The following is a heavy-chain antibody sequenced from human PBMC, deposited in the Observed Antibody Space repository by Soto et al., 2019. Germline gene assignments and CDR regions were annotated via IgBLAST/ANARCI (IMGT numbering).Heavy chain of an antibody. J-gene: IGHJ2*01. Sequence: PGGSLRRSCAASGGPCSAYAMGWVRQAPGKGLEWVSTIHGGGGATHYADSVKGRFTISRDDSKNTLYAQMNSLRAEDTAVYYCAKFEGHPLEYWYLDFWGRGTLVTVSS. V-gene: IGHV3-23*01. CDR1: GGPCSAYA. CDR3: AKFEGHPLEYWYLDF. CDR2: IHGGGGAT. D-gene: IGHD1-1*01.